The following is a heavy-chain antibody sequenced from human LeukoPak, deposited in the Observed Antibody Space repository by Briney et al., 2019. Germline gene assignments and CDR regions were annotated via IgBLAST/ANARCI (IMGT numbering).Heavy chain of an antibody. V-gene: IGHV4-34*01. D-gene: IGHD6-6*01. J-gene: IGHJ4*02. CDR3: ARGGGLIAARDFDY. CDR2: INHSGST. Sequence: SETLSLTCAVYGGSFSGYYWSWIRQPPGKGLGWIGEINHSGSTNYNPSLKSRVTISVDTSKNQFSLKLSSVTAADTAVYYCARGGGLIAARDFDYWGQGTLVTVSS. CDR1: GGSFSGYY.